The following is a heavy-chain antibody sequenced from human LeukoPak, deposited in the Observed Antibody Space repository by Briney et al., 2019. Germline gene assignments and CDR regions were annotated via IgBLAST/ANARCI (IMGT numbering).Heavy chain of an antibody. Sequence: GASVKVSCKASGYTFTGYYMHWVRQAPGQGLEWMGRINPNSGGTNYAQKFQGRVTMTRDTSISTAYMELSRLRSDDTAVYYCARDSSRHYYYYYMDVWGKGTTVTASS. CDR2: INPNSGGT. D-gene: IGHD6-13*01. CDR1: GYTFTGYY. J-gene: IGHJ6*03. V-gene: IGHV1-2*06. CDR3: ARDSSRHYYYYYMDV.